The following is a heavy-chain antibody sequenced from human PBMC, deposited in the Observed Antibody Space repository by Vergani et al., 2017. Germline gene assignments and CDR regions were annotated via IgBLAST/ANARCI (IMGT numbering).Heavy chain of an antibody. D-gene: IGHD3-22*01. CDR1: GFSFTSYW. V-gene: IGHV5-51*01. J-gene: IGHJ4*02. Sequence: EVQLVQSGAEVKKPGESLKISCKASGFSFTSYWIGWVRQMPGKGLDWMGIIYPGDSDTRYSPSFQGQVTISADKSISTAYLQWSSLKASDTAMYYCARXDYDSSGYPSGFDYWGQGTLVTVSS. CDR2: IYPGDSDT. CDR3: ARXDYDSSGYPSGFDY.